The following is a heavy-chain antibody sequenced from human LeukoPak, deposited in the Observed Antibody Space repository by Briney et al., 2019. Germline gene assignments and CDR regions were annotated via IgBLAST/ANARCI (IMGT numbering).Heavy chain of an antibody. D-gene: IGHD6-13*01. J-gene: IGHJ4*02. CDR2: ISYDGRNK. Sequence: GRCLRLSCAASGLTFRSYAMHGVRRAPGKGLVWVAVISYDGRNKYYADSVKGRFTISRDNSKNTLYVQMNSLRAEDTAVYYCARPLSSSWYLLDWGQGTLVTVSS. V-gene: IGHV3-30*04. CDR1: GLTFRSYA. CDR3: ARPLSSSWYLLD.